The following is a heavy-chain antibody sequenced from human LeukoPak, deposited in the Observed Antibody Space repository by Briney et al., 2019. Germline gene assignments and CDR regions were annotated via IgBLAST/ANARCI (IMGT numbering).Heavy chain of an antibody. CDR1: GYSISSGYY. CDR3: ASLNFDFNFDH. D-gene: IGHD3-3*01. CDR2: IHHNGNT. Sequence: SETLSLTCDVSGYSISSGYYWGWIRLPPGKGLEWIGTIHHNGNTYYNLSLKSRVTISADKSKNQFSLRLTSVTAADTAVYYCASLNFDFNFDHWGQGTLVTASS. J-gene: IGHJ4*02. V-gene: IGHV4-38-2*01.